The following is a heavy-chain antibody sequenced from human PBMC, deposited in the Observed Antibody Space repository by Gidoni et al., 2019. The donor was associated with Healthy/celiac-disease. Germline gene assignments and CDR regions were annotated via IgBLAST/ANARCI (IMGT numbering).Heavy chain of an antibody. D-gene: IGHD3-22*01. Sequence: EVQLVESGGGLVKPGGSLRLSCAASGFPFSYAWMNWVRQAPGKGLEGVGRIKSKTDGGTTDYAAPVKGRFTISRDDSKNTLYLQMNSLKTEDTAVYYCTTDGGSSGYDFDYWGQGTLVTVSS. CDR2: IKSKTDGGTT. V-gene: IGHV3-15*07. CDR3: TTDGGSSGYDFDY. CDR1: GFPFSYAW. J-gene: IGHJ4*02.